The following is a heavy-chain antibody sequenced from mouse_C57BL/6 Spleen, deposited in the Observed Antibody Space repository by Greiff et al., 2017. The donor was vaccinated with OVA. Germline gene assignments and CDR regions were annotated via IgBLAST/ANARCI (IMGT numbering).Heavy chain of an antibody. CDR1: GYSITSGYY. Sequence: EVKLLESGPGLVKPSQSLSLTCSVTGYSITSGYYWNWIRQFPGNKLEWMGYISYDGSNNYNPSLKNRISITRDTSKNQFFLKLNSVTTEDTATYYCARDRGDYWGQGTSVTVSS. CDR2: ISYDGSN. V-gene: IGHV3-6*01. D-gene: IGHD3-1*01. J-gene: IGHJ4*01. CDR3: ARDRGDY.